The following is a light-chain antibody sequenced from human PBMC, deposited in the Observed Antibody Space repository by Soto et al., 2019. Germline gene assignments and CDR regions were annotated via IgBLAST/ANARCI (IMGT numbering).Light chain of an antibody. V-gene: IGKV1-39*01. CDR3: HQSYSTPYT. J-gene: IGKJ2*01. CDR2: AAS. CDR1: QSISSF. Sequence: DIQMTQSPSSLSASVGDRVTITCRASQSISSFLNWYQQKPGKAPKFLIYAASSFQSGVPSRFSGSGSGKDLTLTISSLQPEDYATYYRHQSYSTPYTIGQGTKLE.